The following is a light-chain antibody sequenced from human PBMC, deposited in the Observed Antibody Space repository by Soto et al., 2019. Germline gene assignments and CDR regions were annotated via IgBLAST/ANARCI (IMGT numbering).Light chain of an antibody. Sequence: QAVVTQEPSLPVSPGGTVTLTCGSSTGAVTSGHYPYWFQQKPGQAPRTLIFNTNNKHSWTPARFSGYLLGGKAALTLSGAHTEYEAAYYCLLAYSGDREVFGGGTKLTVL. CDR3: LLAYSGDREV. V-gene: IGLV7-46*01. CDR2: NTN. J-gene: IGLJ3*02. CDR1: TGAVTSGHY.